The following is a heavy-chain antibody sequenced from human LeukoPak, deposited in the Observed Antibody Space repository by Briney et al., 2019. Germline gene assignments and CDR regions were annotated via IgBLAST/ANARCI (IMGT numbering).Heavy chain of an antibody. CDR2: ISGGGRST. CDR1: GFTFNTYW. CDR3: ARERYFDY. J-gene: IGHJ4*02. Sequence: PGGSLRLSCTASGFTFNTYWMNWARQAPGKGLEWVSTISGGGRSTDYADSVKGLFTISRDNSKNTLYLQMNSLRAEDTAVYYCARERYFDYWGQGTLVTVSS. V-gene: IGHV3-23*01.